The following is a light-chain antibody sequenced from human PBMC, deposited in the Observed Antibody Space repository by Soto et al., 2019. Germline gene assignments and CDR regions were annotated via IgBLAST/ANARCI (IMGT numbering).Light chain of an antibody. CDR3: QQYNRYWT. CDR2: DAS. Sequence: DIQMTQSPSTLSASVGDRVTITCRASQSISSWLAWYQQKPGKAPKLLIYDASSLESGVPSRFSGSGSGTELTLTISSLKTDDFETYYCQQYNRYWTFGQGTKVDIK. CDR1: QSISSW. J-gene: IGKJ1*01. V-gene: IGKV1-5*01.